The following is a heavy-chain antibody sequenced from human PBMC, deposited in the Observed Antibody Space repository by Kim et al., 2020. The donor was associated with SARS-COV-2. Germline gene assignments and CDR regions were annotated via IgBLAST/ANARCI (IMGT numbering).Heavy chain of an antibody. D-gene: IGHD3-10*01. CDR2: ISSDGSSK. CDR1: GFTFISHA. V-gene: IGHV3-30*04. Sequence: GGSLRLSCTASGFTFISHAMHWVRQAPGKGLECVAIISSDGSSKYYADSVKGRFTISRDNSRNRLYLQMSSLSVDDTAVYYCGRVLLWFGEVFDFDHWGQGSLVTVSS. J-gene: IGHJ5*02. CDR3: GRVLLWFGEVFDFDH.